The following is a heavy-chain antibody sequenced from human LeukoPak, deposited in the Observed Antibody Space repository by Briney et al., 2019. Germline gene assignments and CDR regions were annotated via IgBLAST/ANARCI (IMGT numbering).Heavy chain of an antibody. Sequence: SVKLSCNASRGTFSSYAISWVRQAPGQGLEWMGGIIPIFGTANYAQKFQGRVTITTDESTSTAYMELSSLRSEDTAVYYCARDPGAYYYDSSGLKDWGQGTLVTVSS. D-gene: IGHD3-22*01. CDR2: IIPIFGTA. J-gene: IGHJ4*02. CDR1: RGTFSSYA. CDR3: ARDPGAYYYDSSGLKD. V-gene: IGHV1-69*05.